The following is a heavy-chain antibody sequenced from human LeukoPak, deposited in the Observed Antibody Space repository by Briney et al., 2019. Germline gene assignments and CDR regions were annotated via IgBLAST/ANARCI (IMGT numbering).Heavy chain of an antibody. CDR2: IYWNDHK. CDR3: AHSFGVRRFDP. Sequence: SGPTLVKPTQTLTLTCTFSGFSLTTSGVGVGWIRQPPGKALEWLALIYWNDHKPYSPALRSRLTVTKDTSKNQVVLTMTNMDPVDTATYYCAHSFGVRRFDPWGQGTLVTVSS. J-gene: IGHJ5*02. CDR1: GFSLTTSGVG. V-gene: IGHV2-5*01. D-gene: IGHD2-8*01.